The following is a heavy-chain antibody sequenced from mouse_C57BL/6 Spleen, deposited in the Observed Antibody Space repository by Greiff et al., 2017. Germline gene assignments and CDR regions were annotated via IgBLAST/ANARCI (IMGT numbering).Heavy chain of an antibody. Sequence: VQLQQSGPGMVKPSQSLSLTCTVTGYSITSGYDWHWIRHFPGNKLEWMGYISYSGRTNYNPSLKSRISTTHNTSKNHFFLKLNSVTTEDTATYYCAREGYGSSYGWYFDVWGTGTTVTFSS. J-gene: IGHJ1*03. CDR1: GYSITSGYD. V-gene: IGHV3-1*01. CDR2: ISYSGRT. CDR3: AREGYGSSYGWYFDV. D-gene: IGHD1-1*01.